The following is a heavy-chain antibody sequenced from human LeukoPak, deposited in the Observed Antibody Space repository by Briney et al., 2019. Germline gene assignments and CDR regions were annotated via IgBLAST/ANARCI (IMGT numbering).Heavy chain of an antibody. Sequence: PSETLSLTCAVYGGSFSGYYWSWVRQAPGKGLEWVSAISGSGGSTYYADSVKGRFTISRDNSKNTLYLQMNSLRAEDTAVYYCAKVIPLVYPGTTPDAFDIWGQGTMVTVSS. CDR3: AKVIPLVYPGTTPDAFDI. J-gene: IGHJ3*02. CDR2: ISGSGGST. CDR1: GGSFSGYY. D-gene: IGHD1-1*01. V-gene: IGHV3-23*01.